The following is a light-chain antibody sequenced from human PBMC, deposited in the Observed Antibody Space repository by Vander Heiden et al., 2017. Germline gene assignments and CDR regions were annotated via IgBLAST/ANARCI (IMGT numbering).Light chain of an antibody. Sequence: QSVLTQPPSASGTPGQRVTISCSGSTSNIESNQVYWCQQLQGTAPKLLIYMTNQRPSGVPDQFSGSKSGTSASLAISGLRSEDEADYYCAAWDDSLSGLVFGIGTKVTVL. CDR3: AAWDDSLSGLV. CDR1: TSNIESNQ. J-gene: IGLJ1*01. CDR2: MTN. V-gene: IGLV1-47*01.